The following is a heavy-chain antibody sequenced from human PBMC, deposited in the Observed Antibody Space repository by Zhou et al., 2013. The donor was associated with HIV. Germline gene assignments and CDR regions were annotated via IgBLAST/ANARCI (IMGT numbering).Heavy chain of an antibody. V-gene: IGHV1-69*05. J-gene: IGHJ6*03. Sequence: QVQLVQSGAEVKKPGSSVKVSCKASGGTFSSYAISWVRQAPGQGLEWMGGIIPIFGTANYAQKFQGRVTITTDESTSTAYMELSSLRSEDTAVYYCARGPTYYDFWSGYPYYYYYMDVWGKGTTVTVSS. CDR3: ARGPTYYDFWSGYPYYYYYMDV. CDR1: GGTFSSYA. CDR2: IIPIFGTA. D-gene: IGHD3-3*01.